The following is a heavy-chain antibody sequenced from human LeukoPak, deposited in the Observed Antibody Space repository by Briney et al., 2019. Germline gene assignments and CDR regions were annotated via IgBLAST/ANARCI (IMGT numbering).Heavy chain of an antibody. CDR3: ARTPIEMAYYYYGMDV. D-gene: IGHD5-24*01. V-gene: IGHV4-59*08. Sequence: SETLSLTCTVSGGSISSYYWSWIRQPPGKGLEWSGYIYYSGSTNYNPSLKSRVTISVDTSKNQFSLKLSSVTAADTAVYYCARTPIEMAYYYYGMDVWGQGTTVTVSS. CDR2: IYYSGST. J-gene: IGHJ6*02. CDR1: GGSISSYY.